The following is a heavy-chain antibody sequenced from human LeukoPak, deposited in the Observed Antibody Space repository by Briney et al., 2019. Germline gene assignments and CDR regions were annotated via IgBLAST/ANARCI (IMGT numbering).Heavy chain of an antibody. CDR2: ISGSGGST. CDR3: AKSDYGDYDAFDV. J-gene: IGHJ3*01. Sequence: PGGSLRLSCAASGFTFSSYVMSWVRQAPGKGPEWVSTISGSGGSTYYADSVKGRFTISRDNFKKTLYLEMDSLRAEDTGVYYCAKSDYGDYDAFDVWGQGTMVTVSS. V-gene: IGHV3-23*01. CDR1: GFTFSSYV. D-gene: IGHD4-17*01.